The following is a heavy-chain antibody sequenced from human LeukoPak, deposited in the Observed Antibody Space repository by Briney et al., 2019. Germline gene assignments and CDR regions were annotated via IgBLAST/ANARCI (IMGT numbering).Heavy chain of an antibody. D-gene: IGHD1-20*01. Sequence: SETLSLTCTVSGGSIRRYYGRWMREPPGKGLEWIGYIYYSGSTNYPPSLKTRVTISVDTSKNQFSLKLSSVTAADTAVYYCARITFSTIVDYWGQGTLVTVSS. CDR1: GGSIRRYY. V-gene: IGHV4-59*01. CDR3: ARITFSTIVDY. J-gene: IGHJ4*02. CDR2: IYYSGST.